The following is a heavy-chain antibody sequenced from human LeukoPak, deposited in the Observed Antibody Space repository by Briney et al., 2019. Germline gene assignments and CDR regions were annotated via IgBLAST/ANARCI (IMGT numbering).Heavy chain of an antibody. CDR1: GYTLTQLS. V-gene: IGHV1-24*01. CDR2: FDLEDGHT. Sequence: ASVKVSCKVSGYTLTQLSMHWVRQAPGRGLEWMGGFDLEDGHTIYAQKFQGRVTMTEDTSTDTAYMELSRLRSDDTAVYYCARESGYSGSHQEAEYWGQGTLVTVSS. J-gene: IGHJ4*02. D-gene: IGHD1-26*01. CDR3: ARESGYSGSHQEAEY.